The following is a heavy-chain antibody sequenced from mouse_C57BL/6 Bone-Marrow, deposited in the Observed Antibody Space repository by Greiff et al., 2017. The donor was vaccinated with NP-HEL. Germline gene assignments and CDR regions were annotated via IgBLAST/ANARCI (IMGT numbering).Heavy chain of an antibody. V-gene: IGHV1-19*01. Sequence: EVKLQESGPVLVKPGASVKMSCKASGYTFTDYYMNWVKQSHGKSLEWIGVINPYNGGTSYNQKFKGKATLTVDKSSSTAYMELNSLTSEDSAVYYCARSIITTVSFDYWGQGTTLTVSS. CDR1: GYTFTDYY. D-gene: IGHD1-1*01. CDR3: ARSIITTVSFDY. J-gene: IGHJ2*01. CDR2: INPYNGGT.